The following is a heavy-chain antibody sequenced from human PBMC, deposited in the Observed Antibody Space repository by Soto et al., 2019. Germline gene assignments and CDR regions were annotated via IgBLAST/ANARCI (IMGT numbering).Heavy chain of an antibody. Sequence: PSETLSLTCAVYGGSVSGYYWSWIRQPPGKGLEWIGEINHSGSTNYNPSLKSRVTISVDTSKNQFSLKLSSVTAADTAVYYCARGRSWHYYGSGPFDPWGQGTLVTVSS. CDR3: ARGRSWHYYGSGPFDP. J-gene: IGHJ5*02. CDR1: GGSVSGYY. D-gene: IGHD3-10*01. CDR2: INHSGST. V-gene: IGHV4-34*01.